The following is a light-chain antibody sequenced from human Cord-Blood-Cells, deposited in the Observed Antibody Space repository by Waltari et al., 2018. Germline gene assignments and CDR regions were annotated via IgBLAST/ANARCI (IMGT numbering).Light chain of an antibody. CDR3: QSYASSLSGVV. Sequence: QSVLTQPPSVSGAPGQRVTISCTGSSSNIGAGYDVHWYQQLPGAAPNLLIYGNTNRPSGLPDRFSGSKSGTSASLAIAGLQAEDEADYYCQSYASSLSGVVFGGGTKLTVL. J-gene: IGLJ2*01. CDR2: GNT. V-gene: IGLV1-40*01. CDR1: SSNIGAGYD.